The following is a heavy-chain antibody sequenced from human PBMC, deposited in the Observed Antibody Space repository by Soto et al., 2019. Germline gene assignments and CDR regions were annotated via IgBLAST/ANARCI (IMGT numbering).Heavy chain of an antibody. Sequence: RGESLKISCKGSGYSFTSYWIGWVRQMPGKGLEWMGIIYPGDSDTRYSPSFQGQVTISADKSIGTAYLQWSSLKASDTAMYYCARHLTTVTTYYSNGMDVWGQGTTVTVSS. CDR1: GYSFTSYW. V-gene: IGHV5-51*01. CDR3: ARHLTTVTTYYSNGMDV. CDR2: IYPGDSDT. D-gene: IGHD4-17*01. J-gene: IGHJ6*02.